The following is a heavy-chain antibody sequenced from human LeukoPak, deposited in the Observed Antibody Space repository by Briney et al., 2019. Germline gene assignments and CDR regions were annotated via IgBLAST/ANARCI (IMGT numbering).Heavy chain of an antibody. D-gene: IGHD3-3*01. CDR3: GKVYYDFWSGPSLGAFDI. CDR1: GFTFSTYG. CDR2: IRYDGNNK. V-gene: IGHV3-30*02. J-gene: IGHJ3*02. Sequence: GGSLRLSYAASGFTFSTYGMHWVRQAPGKGLEWVAFIRYDGNNKYYADSVKGRFTISRDNSKNTLYLQMNSLRAEDTAVYYCGKVYYDFWSGPSLGAFDIWGQGTILTVSS.